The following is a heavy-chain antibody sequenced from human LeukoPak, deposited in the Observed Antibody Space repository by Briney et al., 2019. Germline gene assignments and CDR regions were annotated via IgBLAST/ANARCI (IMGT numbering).Heavy chain of an antibody. Sequence: GASVKVSCKASGYTFTSYDMNWVRQAPGQGLEWMGWINTNTGNPTYAQGFTGRFVFYLDTSVSTAYLQISSLKAEDTAVYYCARLEEDLTLGVAGYWFVPWGQGTLVTVS. CDR1: GYTFTSYD. CDR3: ARLEEDLTLGVAGYWFVP. D-gene: IGHD3-16*01. V-gene: IGHV7-4-1*02. CDR2: INTNTGNP. J-gene: IGHJ5*02.